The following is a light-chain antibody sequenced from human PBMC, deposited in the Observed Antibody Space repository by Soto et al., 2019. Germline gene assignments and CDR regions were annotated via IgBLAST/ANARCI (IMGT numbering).Light chain of an antibody. J-gene: IGKJ4*01. V-gene: IGKV1-16*01. Sequence: DIQMTQSPSSLSASVGDRVTIGCRASQNINTYLAWFQQKPGKAPKYLIYAATNLQGGVPSRFSGTGSGTEFSLTISSLQPEDVATYYCPQYERYPPSFGGGTKLDI. CDR2: AAT. CDR1: QNINTY. CDR3: PQYERYPPS.